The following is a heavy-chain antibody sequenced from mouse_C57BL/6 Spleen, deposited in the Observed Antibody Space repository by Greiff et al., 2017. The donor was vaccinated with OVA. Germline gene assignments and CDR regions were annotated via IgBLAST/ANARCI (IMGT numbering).Heavy chain of an antibody. CDR2: IDPETGGT. Sequence: QVQLQQSGAELVRPGASVTLSCKASGYTFTDYEMHWVKQTPVHGLEWIGAIDPETGGTAYNQKFKGKAILTADKSSSTAYMELRSLTSEDSAVYYCTRSELYAMDYWGQGTSVTFSS. CDR3: TRSELYAMDY. CDR1: GYTFTDYE. V-gene: IGHV1-15*01. J-gene: IGHJ4*01.